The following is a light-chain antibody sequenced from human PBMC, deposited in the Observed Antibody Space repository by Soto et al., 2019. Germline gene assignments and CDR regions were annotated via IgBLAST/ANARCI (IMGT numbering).Light chain of an antibody. Sequence: EIVMTQSPDTLSVSPGERATLSCRASQTIDNTLAWYQQKPGQAPRLLIYDASNRATGIPARFSGSGSGTDFTLTISSLEPEDFAVYYCQQRSNWPLTFGGGTKVDI. CDR1: QTIDNT. V-gene: IGKV3-11*01. CDR2: DAS. J-gene: IGKJ4*01. CDR3: QQRSNWPLT.